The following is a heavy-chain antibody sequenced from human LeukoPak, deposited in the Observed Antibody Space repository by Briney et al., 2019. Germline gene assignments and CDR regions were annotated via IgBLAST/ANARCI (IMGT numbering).Heavy chain of an antibody. CDR3: ARHRRSQLVLDY. J-gene: IGHJ4*02. CDR2: INPSGGST. V-gene: IGHV1-46*01. D-gene: IGHD6-13*01. Sequence: ASVKVSCKASGYTLTSYYMHWVRQAPGQGLEWMGIINPSGGSTGYAQKFQGRVTMTRDTSTSTVYMELSSLRSEDTAVYYCARHRRSQLVLDYWGQGTLVTVSS. CDR1: GYTLTSYY.